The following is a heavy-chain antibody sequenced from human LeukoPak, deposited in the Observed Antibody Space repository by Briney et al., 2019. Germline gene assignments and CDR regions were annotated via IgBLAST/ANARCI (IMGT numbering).Heavy chain of an antibody. Sequence: PGGSLRLSCTASGFSLSRYWMHWVRQAPGKGLVWVSRINSDGSSTSYADSVKGRFTISRDNAKNTLFLEMNSLRAEDTAVYYCATGDGDSRYYFDSWGQGTQVTASS. V-gene: IGHV3-74*01. D-gene: IGHD4-17*01. J-gene: IGHJ4*02. CDR1: GFSLSRYW. CDR2: INSDGSST. CDR3: ATGDGDSRYYFDS.